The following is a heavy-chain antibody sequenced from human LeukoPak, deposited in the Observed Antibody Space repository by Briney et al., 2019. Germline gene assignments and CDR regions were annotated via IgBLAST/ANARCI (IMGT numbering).Heavy chain of an antibody. V-gene: IGHV4-39*07. Sequence: SETLSLTCAVSGDSSSSSIYYWGWVRQPAGRGREWVGSIDYSGSTYYNPSLKSRATISVDTSKNQFSLKLSSVTAADTAVYYCATGGFDYWGQGTLVTVSS. J-gene: IGHJ4*02. CDR2: IDYSGST. CDR1: GDSSSSSIYY. D-gene: IGHD7-27*01. CDR3: ATGGFDY.